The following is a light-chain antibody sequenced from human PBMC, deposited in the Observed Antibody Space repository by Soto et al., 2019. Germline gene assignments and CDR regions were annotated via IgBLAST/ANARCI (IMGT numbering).Light chain of an antibody. J-gene: IGKJ5*01. CDR3: MQALQTPFT. CDR2: LGS. V-gene: IGKV2-28*01. CDR1: QSLLHSNGYTY. Sequence: DIVMTQSPLSLPVTPIEPASISCXSSQSLLHSNGYTYLDWYLQRPGQSPQLLIYLGSYRASGVPDRFSGSGSGTDFTLKISRVEAEDVGVYYCMQALQTPFTFGQGTRLEIK.